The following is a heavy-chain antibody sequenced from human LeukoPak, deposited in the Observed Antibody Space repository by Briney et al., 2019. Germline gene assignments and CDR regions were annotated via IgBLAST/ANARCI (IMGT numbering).Heavy chain of an antibody. V-gene: IGHV3-23*01. CDR1: GFTFSNYA. CDR2: LSGRGDST. D-gene: IGHD2-2*03. CDR3: ARMDPYYYYMDV. J-gene: IGHJ6*03. Sequence: GGSLRLSCAASGFTFSNYAMTWVRQAPGKGLEWVSALSGRGDSTYYADSVKGRFTISRDNSKNTLYLQMNSLRAEDTAVYYCARMDPYYYYMDVWGKGTTVTVSS.